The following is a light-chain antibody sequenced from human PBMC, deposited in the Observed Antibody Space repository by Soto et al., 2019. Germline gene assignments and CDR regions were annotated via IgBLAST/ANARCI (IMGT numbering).Light chain of an antibody. J-gene: IGKJ4*01. CDR2: GAS. CDR1: QSVSTN. V-gene: IGKV3-15*01. Sequence: EIVMTQSPATLSVSPGERATLSCRASQSVSTNLAWYQQTPGQAPRLLIYGASTRATGNPARFSGSGSGTEFTLTISSLQSEDFAVYYCQQYDIGSAFGGGTKVEIK. CDR3: QQYDIGSA.